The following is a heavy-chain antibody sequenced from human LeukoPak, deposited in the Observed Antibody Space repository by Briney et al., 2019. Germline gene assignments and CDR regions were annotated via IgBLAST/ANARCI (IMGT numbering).Heavy chain of an antibody. CDR1: SGSIRNSNYY. V-gene: IGHV4-39*01. CDR2: IFYDGSS. CDR3: ARRGRLAAPNWFDP. D-gene: IGHD6-13*01. J-gene: IGHJ5*02. Sequence: PSETLSLTCTVSSGSIRNSNYYWGWIRQSPGKGLEWIGSIFYDGSSDYNPSLKSRVTISVDTSKNKFSLKLSSVTAADTAVYYCARRGRLAAPNWFDPWGQGTLVTVSS.